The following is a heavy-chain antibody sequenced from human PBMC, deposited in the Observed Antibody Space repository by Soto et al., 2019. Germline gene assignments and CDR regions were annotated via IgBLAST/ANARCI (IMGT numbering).Heavy chain of an antibody. CDR2: IYYSGST. V-gene: IGHV4-39*01. J-gene: IGHJ4*02. CDR1: GGSISSSSYY. CDR3: ASQSIVAHDY. Sequence: SETMSLPCTVSGGSISSSSYYWGWIRQPPGKGLEWIGSIYYSGSTYYNPSLKSRVTISVDTSKNQFSLKLSSVTAADTAVYYCASQSIVAHDYWGQGTLVTVSS. D-gene: IGHD6-13*01.